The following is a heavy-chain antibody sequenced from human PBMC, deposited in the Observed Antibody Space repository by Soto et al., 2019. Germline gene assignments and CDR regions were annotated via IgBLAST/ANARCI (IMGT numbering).Heavy chain of an antibody. CDR3: AKDLPLWSGYSFSENH. D-gene: IGHD3-3*01. J-gene: IGHJ5*02. Sequence: EVKLVESGGGLVKPGGSLRLSCAASGFIFSSHAMSWVRQAPGKGLEWVSSVSGSGASVHLPDFLKGRFSSSRDNSKNTVYLELNNLRVDDTAVYYCAKDLPLWSGYSFSENHWGQGTLVTVSS. CDR2: VSGSGASV. V-gene: IGHV3-23*04. CDR1: GFIFSSHA.